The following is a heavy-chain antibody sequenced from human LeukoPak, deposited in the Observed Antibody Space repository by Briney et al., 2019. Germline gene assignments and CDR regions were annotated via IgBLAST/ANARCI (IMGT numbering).Heavy chain of an antibody. CDR3: AKNLGNILGAGTGDY. CDR2: IKKDGSEK. D-gene: IGHD1-26*01. CDR1: GFTFSSYW. V-gene: IGHV3-7*03. Sequence: GGSLRLSCAASGFTFSSYWMSWVRQAPGKGLEWVANIKKDGSEKYYVDSVKGRFTISRDNAKTSLYLQMNSLRAGDTAVYYCAKNLGNILGAGTGDYWGQGTLVAVSS. J-gene: IGHJ4*02.